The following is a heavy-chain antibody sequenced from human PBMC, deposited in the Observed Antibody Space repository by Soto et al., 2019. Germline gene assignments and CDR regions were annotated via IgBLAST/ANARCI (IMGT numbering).Heavy chain of an antibody. D-gene: IGHD3-22*01. Sequence: SVSNAWMNWVRQAPRKGLEWVGRIKSKTDGGTTDYAAPVKGRFTISRDDSKNTLYLQMNSLKTEDTAVYYCTTDTYYYDSSGFDYWGQGTLVTVSS. J-gene: IGHJ4*02. CDR1: SVSNAW. CDR3: TTDTYYYDSSGFDY. V-gene: IGHV3-15*07. CDR2: IKSKTDGGTT.